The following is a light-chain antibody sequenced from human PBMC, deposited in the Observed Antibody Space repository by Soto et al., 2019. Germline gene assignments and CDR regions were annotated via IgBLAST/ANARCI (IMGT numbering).Light chain of an antibody. CDR1: QSVLYSSKNKNY. V-gene: IGKV4-1*01. CDR3: QQYYSTPLT. J-gene: IGKJ4*01. Sequence: DIVMTQYPDSLAVSLGERATINCKSSQSVLYSSKNKNYLAWYQQKAGQPPKLLIYWASTRESGVPDRFSGSGSGTDFTLTISSLQAEDVAVYYCQQYYSTPLTFGGGTKVEIK. CDR2: WAS.